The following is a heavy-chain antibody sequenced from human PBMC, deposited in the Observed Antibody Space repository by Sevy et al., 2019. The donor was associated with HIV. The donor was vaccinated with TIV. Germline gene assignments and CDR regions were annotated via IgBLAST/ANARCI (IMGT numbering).Heavy chain of an antibody. CDR3: TRQDSSASDI. CDR1: GYAFTGYY. J-gene: IGHJ3*02. CDR2: INANNGGT. D-gene: IGHD2-15*01. Sequence: ASVKVSCKSSGYAFTGYYMHWVRQAPGQGLEWMGWINANNGGTNYAQRFQGRVTMTRDTSITTAYMELSRLTSDDTTVYYCTRQDSSASDIWGQGTVVTVSS. V-gene: IGHV1-2*02.